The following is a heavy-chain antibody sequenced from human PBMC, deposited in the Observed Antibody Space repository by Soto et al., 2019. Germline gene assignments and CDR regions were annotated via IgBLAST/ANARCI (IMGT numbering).Heavy chain of an antibody. Sequence: QVQLVESGGGVVQPGRSLRLSCAASGFTFSSYGMQWVRQAPGKGLEWVAVISYDGSNKYYADSVKGRFTISRDNCKNTLYLQMSSLRAEDTAVYYCAKLAITMIVVVSKEVDVWGQGTTVTVSS. CDR2: ISYDGSNK. CDR1: GFTFSSYG. J-gene: IGHJ6*02. V-gene: IGHV3-30*18. CDR3: AKLAITMIVVVSKEVDV. D-gene: IGHD3-22*01.